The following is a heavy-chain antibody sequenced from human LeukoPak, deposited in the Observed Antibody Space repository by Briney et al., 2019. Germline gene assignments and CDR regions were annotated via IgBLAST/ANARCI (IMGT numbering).Heavy chain of an antibody. CDR2: ISSSGSTI. V-gene: IGHV3-48*03. CDR3: ARGDFWSGYYYCGY. J-gene: IGHJ4*02. CDR1: GFTFSSYE. Sequence: SGGSLRLSCAASGFTFSSYEMNWVRQAPGKRLEWVSYISSSGSTIYYADSVKGRFTISRDNAKNSLYLQMNSLRAEDTAVYYCARGDFWSGYYYCGYWGQGTLVTVSS. D-gene: IGHD3-3*01.